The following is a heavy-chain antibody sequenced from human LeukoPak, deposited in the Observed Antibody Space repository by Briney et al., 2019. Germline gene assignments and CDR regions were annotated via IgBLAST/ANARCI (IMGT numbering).Heavy chain of an antibody. CDR1: GYTFTGYY. Sequence: AAVKLSCTASGYTFTGYYMHWVRQAPGQGLEWMGWINPNSGGTNYAQKFQGRVTMTRDTSISTAYMELSRLRSDDTAVYYCARDIRFGELLWIFDYWGQGTLVPVSS. D-gene: IGHD3-10*01. CDR2: INPNSGGT. J-gene: IGHJ4*02. V-gene: IGHV1-2*02. CDR3: ARDIRFGELLWIFDY.